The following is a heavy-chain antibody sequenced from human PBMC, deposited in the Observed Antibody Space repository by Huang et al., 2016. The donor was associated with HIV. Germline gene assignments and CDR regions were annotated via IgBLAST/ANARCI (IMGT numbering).Heavy chain of an antibody. Sequence: QVRLDQWGAGLLKPSEILTLTCAVYGDSLSGFFWSWIRQSPGRGLEWIGEITPSGRTNYNPSLKSRGTIAIDTSKKQFSLKLKSVTADDTSTYYCARGRGTSWSFFDTWGQGSFVTVSS. J-gene: IGHJ5*02. CDR3: ARGRGTSWSFFDT. CDR1: GDSLSGFF. D-gene: IGHD2-2*01. V-gene: IGHV4-34*01. CDR2: ITPSGRT.